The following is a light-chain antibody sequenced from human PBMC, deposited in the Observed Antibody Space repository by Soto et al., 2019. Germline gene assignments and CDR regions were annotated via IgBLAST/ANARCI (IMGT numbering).Light chain of an antibody. Sequence: SALTQPASVSGSPGQSITISCTGTSSDVGAYNYVSWYQHHPGKVPKLLIYEVTNRPSGVPDRFSGSKSGNTASLTVSGLQADDEADYYCNSYVGSNNYVFGTGTKVTV. CDR1: SSDVGAYNY. J-gene: IGLJ1*01. CDR3: NSYVGSNNYV. V-gene: IGLV2-8*01. CDR2: EVT.